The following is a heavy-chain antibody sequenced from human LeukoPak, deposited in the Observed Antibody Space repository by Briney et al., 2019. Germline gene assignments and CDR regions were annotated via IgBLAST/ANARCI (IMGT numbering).Heavy chain of an antibody. CDR3: ARVGTQYYYDSSGYPGVDY. CDR1: GYTFTGCY. J-gene: IGHJ4*02. Sequence: ASVKVSCKASGYTFTGCYMHWVRQAPGQGLEWMGRINPNSGGTNYAQKFQGRVTMTRDTSISTAYMELSRLRSDDTAVYYCARVGTQYYYDSSGYPGVDYWGQGTLVTVSS. D-gene: IGHD3-22*01. V-gene: IGHV1-2*06. CDR2: INPNSGGT.